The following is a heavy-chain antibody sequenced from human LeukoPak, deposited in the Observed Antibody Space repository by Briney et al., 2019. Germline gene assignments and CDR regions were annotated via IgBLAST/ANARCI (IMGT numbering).Heavy chain of an antibody. CDR3: ARGSLWFGELLFPLDF. Sequence: GGSLRLSCAASGFTFSSYEMNWVRQAPGKGLEWVSYISSSGSTIYYADSVKGRFTISRDNAENSLYLQMNSLRAEDTAVYYCARGSLWFGELLFPLDFWGQGTLVTVSS. CDR2: ISSSGSTI. V-gene: IGHV3-48*03. CDR1: GFTFSSYE. J-gene: IGHJ4*02. D-gene: IGHD3-10*01.